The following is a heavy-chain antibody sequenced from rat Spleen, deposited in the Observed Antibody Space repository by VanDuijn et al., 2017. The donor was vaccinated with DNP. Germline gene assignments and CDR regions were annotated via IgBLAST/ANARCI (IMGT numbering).Heavy chain of an antibody. V-gene: IGHV5S10*01. CDR3: ALRLTIAAYFDY. CDR1: GLTFSDYA. D-gene: IGHD1-2*01. J-gene: IGHJ2*01. CDR2: IIYDGNRT. Sequence: EVQLVKSGGGLVQPGNSLKLSCAASGLTFSDYAMAWVRQSPKKGLEWVATIIYDGNRTYYRDSVKGRFTISRDTAKSTLYLQMDSLRSEDTATYYCALRLTIAAYFDYWGQGVMVTVSS.